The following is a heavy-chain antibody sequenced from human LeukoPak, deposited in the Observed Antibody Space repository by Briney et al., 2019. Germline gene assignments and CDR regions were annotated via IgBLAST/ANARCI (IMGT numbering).Heavy chain of an antibody. CDR3: ARGSRSIAVASDFDY. CDR1: GGSISSYY. CDR2: IYYSGST. D-gene: IGHD6-19*01. J-gene: IGHJ4*02. V-gene: IGHV4-59*01. Sequence: SETLSLTCTVSGGSISSYYWSWIRQPPGKGLEWIGYIYYSGSTNYNPSLKSRVTISVDTSKNQFSLKLSSVTAADTAVYYCARGSRSIAVASDFDYWGQGTLVTVSS.